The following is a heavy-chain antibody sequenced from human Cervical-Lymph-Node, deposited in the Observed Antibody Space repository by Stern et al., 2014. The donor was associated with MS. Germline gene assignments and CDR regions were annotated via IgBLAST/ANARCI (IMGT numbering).Heavy chain of an antibody. D-gene: IGHD3-3*01. CDR1: GFIFSGYW. CDR3: ARDYDFWSGYSSYYYGLDV. Sequence: EVQLVESGGGLVQPGGSLSVSCAASGFIFSGYWMSWVRQAPGKGLEWVAQIKQDGTEKHYVDSVKGRFTISRDNLKNSLYLQMHSLRAEDTAVYYCARDYDFWSGYSSYYYGLDVWGQGTTVTVSS. V-gene: IGHV3-7*01. CDR2: IKQDGTEK. J-gene: IGHJ6*02.